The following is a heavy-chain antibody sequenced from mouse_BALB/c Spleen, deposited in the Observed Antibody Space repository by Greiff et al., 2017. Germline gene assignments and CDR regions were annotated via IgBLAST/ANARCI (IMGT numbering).Heavy chain of an antibody. CDR1: GFTFSSFG. CDR3: ARGQLGLLYAMDY. D-gene: IGHD3-2*01. CDR2: ISSGSSTI. V-gene: IGHV5-17*02. Sequence: EVKLVESGGGLVQPGGSRKLSCAASGFTFSSFGMHWVRQAPEKGLEWVAYISSGSSTIYYADTVKGRFTISRDNPKNTLFLQMTSLRSEDTAMYYCARGQLGLLYAMDYWGQGTSVTVST. J-gene: IGHJ4*01.